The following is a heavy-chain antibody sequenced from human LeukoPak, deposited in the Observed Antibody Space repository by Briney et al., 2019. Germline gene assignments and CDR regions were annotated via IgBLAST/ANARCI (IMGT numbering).Heavy chain of an antibody. J-gene: IGHJ4*02. CDR2: INHSGST. CDR1: GGSFSGYY. V-gene: IGHV4-34*01. Sequence: KPSETLSLTCAVYGGSFSGYYWSWIRQPPGKGLEWIGEINHSGSTNYNPSLKSRVTISVDTSKNQFSLKLSSVTAADTAVYYCANAYCGGDCSSGYWGQGTLVTVSS. D-gene: IGHD2-21*02. CDR3: ANAYCGGDCSSGY.